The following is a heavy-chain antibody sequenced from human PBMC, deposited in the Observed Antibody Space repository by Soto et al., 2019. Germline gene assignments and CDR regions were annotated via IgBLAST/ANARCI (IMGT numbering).Heavy chain of an antibody. D-gene: IGHD3-22*01. J-gene: IGHJ4*02. V-gene: IGHV3-23*01. CDR1: GFTFSSYA. CDR2: ISGSGGST. CDR3: AIGIRHDSSGYYPENY. Sequence: VGSLRLSCAASGFTFSSYAMSWVRQAPGKGLEWVSAISGSGGSTYYADSVKGRFTISRDNSKNTLYLQMNSLRAEDTAVCYCAIGIRHDSSGYYPENYWGQGTLVTVSS.